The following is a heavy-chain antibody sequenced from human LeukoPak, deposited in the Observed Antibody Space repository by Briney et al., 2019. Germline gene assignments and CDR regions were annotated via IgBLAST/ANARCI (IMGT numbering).Heavy chain of an antibody. J-gene: IGHJ5*02. Sequence: SETLSLTCTVSGGSISSGGYYWSWIRQHPGKGLEWIGYIYYSGSTNYNPSLKSRVTISVDTSKNQFSLKLSSVTAADTAVYYCARGLYQYCSGGSCYSSWFDPWGQGTLVTVSS. CDR3: ARGLYQYCSGGSCYSSWFDP. CDR1: GGSISSGGYY. V-gene: IGHV4-61*08. D-gene: IGHD2-15*01. CDR2: IYYSGST.